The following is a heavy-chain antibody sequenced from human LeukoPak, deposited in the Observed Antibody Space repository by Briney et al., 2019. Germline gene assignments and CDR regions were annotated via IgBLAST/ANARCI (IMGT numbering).Heavy chain of an antibody. Sequence: GGSLRLSCAASGFTFRSFSINWVRQAPGKGLEWVSAISSSGRYMYYADSVKGRFTISRDNANNSLYLQMDSLRAEDTAVYYCAKDVRSDYFDYWGQGTLVTVSS. CDR1: GFTFRSFS. V-gene: IGHV3-21*01. J-gene: IGHJ4*02. CDR3: AKDVRSDYFDY. CDR2: ISSSGRYM.